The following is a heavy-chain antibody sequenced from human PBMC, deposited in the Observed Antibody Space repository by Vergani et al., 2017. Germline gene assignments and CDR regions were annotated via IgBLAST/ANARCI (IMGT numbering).Heavy chain of an antibody. CDR3: ARDTRRATGSVDY. Sequence: QVQLVESGGGLVKPGGSLRLSCEASGFTFSDYYMSWIRQAPGKGLEWVSYISSSSSYTNYADSVKGRFTISRDNAKNSLYLQMNSLRAEDTAVYYCARDTRRATGSVDYWGQGTLVTVSS. CDR1: GFTFSDYY. D-gene: IGHD5-12*01. V-gene: IGHV3-11*05. J-gene: IGHJ4*02. CDR2: ISSSSSYT.